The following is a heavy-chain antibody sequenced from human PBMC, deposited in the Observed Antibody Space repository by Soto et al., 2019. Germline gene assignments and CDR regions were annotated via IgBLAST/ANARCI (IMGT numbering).Heavy chain of an antibody. CDR2: INWNSDSV. Sequence: SLRLSCAASGFTFDDYALHWVRQAPGKGLEWVSGINWNSDSVGYADSVKGRFTISRDNAENSLFLQMDSLRTEDTALYYCAKGSGFFYGSGNLDYWGQGTLVTVSS. CDR1: GFTFDDYA. J-gene: IGHJ4*02. D-gene: IGHD3-10*01. V-gene: IGHV3-9*01. CDR3: AKGSGFFYGSGNLDY.